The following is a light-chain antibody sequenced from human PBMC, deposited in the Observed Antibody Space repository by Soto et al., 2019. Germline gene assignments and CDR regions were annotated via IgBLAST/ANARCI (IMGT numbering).Light chain of an antibody. V-gene: IGKV1-33*01. Sequence: EIQMTQSPSSLSASVGERVTITCQASQDISNYLNWYQQKPGKAPKLLIYDASYLETRVSSRFSGSGSGTDFTFSICGLRPEDISTYNCHQYDNLPRCPSGPGTKGDIK. CDR3: HQYDNLPRCP. CDR1: QDISNY. CDR2: DAS. J-gene: IGKJ3*01.